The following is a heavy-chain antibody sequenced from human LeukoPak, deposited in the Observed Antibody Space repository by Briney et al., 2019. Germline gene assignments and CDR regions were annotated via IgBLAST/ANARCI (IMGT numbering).Heavy chain of an antibody. CDR3: ARGDYVWGTYPGAFDI. J-gene: IGHJ3*02. V-gene: IGHV3-66*01. CDR1: DFTVSSFY. CDR2: IYGGHGS. D-gene: IGHD3-16*02. Sequence: GGSLRLSCTASDFTVSSFYMSWVRRAPGKGLEWVSAIYGGHGSFYADSAKGRFTISRDNSMNTLYLQMNRLRAEDTAVYYCARGDYVWGTYPGAFDIWGQGTKVTVSS.